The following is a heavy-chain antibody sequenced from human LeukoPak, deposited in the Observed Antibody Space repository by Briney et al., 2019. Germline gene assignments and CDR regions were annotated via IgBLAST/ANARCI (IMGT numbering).Heavy chain of an antibody. CDR2: IYPGDSDT. J-gene: IGHJ4*02. V-gene: IGHV5-51*01. CDR3: ARRARPYYDILHLDY. D-gene: IGHD3-9*01. CDR1: GYSFTSYW. Sequence: PGESLKISCKSSGYSFTSYWIGWVRQMPGKGLEWMGIIYPGDSDTRYSPSFQGQVTISADKSISTAYLQWSSLKASDTAMYYCARRARPYYDILHLDYWGQGTLVTVSS.